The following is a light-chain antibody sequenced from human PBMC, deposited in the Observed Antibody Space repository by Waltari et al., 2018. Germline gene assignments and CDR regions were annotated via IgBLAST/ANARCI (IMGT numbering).Light chain of an antibody. CDR3: QKYESLPAT. J-gene: IGKJ1*01. V-gene: IGKV3-20*01. CDR1: ESVSKF. CDR2: HAS. Sequence: EIVLTQSPGTLSLSPGEGATLSCRASESVSKFLAWYQQNPGQATRLLIYHASNRASCIPDRFSGSGFGTDFSLTISRLEPEDFAVYYCQKYESLPATFGQGTKVEIK.